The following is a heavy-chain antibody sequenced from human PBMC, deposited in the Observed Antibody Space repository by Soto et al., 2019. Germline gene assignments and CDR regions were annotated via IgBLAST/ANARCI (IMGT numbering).Heavy chain of an antibody. CDR3: VRARRWVLTGYWEFDY. Sequence: QVQLVQSGAEVKKPGASVEVSCKASGYTFSSYGINWVRQAPGQGLEWMGWINPYNGHTNHAQEFQDRVTMTTDTSTTTAYMELRGLRSDDTAVYYCVRARRWVLTGYWEFDYWGQGTLVTVSS. J-gene: IGHJ4*02. CDR1: GYTFSSYG. V-gene: IGHV1-18*04. D-gene: IGHD3-9*01. CDR2: INPYNGHT.